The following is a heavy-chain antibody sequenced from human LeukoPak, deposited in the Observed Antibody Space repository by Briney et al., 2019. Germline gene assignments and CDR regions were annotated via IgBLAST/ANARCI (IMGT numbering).Heavy chain of an antibody. J-gene: IGHJ4*02. V-gene: IGHV3-9*01. CDR1: GFTFDDYA. Sequence: PGRSLRLSCAASGFTFDDYAMHWVRQAPGKGLEWVSGISWNSGSIGYADSVKGRLTISRDNAKNSLYLQMNSLRAEDTAVYYCAREQDTVRGLYHFDYWGQGTLVTVSS. CDR2: ISWNSGSI. D-gene: IGHD3-10*01. CDR3: AREQDTVRGLYHFDY.